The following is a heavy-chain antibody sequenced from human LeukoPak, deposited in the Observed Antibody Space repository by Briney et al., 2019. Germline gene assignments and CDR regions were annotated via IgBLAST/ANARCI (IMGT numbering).Heavy chain of an antibody. CDR1: GYTFTGYY. CDR2: IIPIFGTA. CDR3: ATSTVTTFSGKNWFDP. J-gene: IGHJ5*02. D-gene: IGHD4-17*01. Sequence: ASVKVSCKASGYTFTGYYVHWVRQAPGQGLEWMGGIIPIFGTANYAQKFQGRVTITADESTSTAYMELSSLRSEDTAVYYCATSTVTTFSGKNWFDPWGQGTLVTVSS. V-gene: IGHV1-69*13.